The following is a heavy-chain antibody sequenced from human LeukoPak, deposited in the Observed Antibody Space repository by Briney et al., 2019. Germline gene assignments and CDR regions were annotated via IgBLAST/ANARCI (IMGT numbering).Heavy chain of an antibody. CDR2: ISGSGGST. Sequence: PGGSPRLSCAASGFTFSSYAMSWVRQAPGKGLEWVSAISGSGGSTYYADSVKGRFTISRDNSKNTLYLQMNSLRAEDTAVYYCAKASGGYDILTGYYQIFDYWGQGTLVTVSS. D-gene: IGHD3-9*01. CDR3: AKASGGYDILTGYYQIFDY. CDR1: GFTFSSYA. J-gene: IGHJ4*02. V-gene: IGHV3-23*01.